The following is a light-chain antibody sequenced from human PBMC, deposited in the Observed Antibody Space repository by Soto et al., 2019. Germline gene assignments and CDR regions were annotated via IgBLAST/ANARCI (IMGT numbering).Light chain of an antibody. CDR1: QSVTSK. J-gene: IGKJ5*01. CDR3: QQYSNWPTIT. CDR2: AAS. V-gene: IGKV3D-15*01. Sequence: ILLTESPDTLAVSRGEVATLSCWASQSVTSKLAWYQQKRGQAPRLLIYAASTRATGVPARFSGIGSGTEFTLTISSLQSEDFAVYYCQQYSNWPTITFGQGTRLEIK.